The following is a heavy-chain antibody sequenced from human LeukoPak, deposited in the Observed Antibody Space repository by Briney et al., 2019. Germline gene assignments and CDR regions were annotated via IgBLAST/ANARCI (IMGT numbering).Heavy chain of an antibody. CDR2: INQDGSTK. CDR3: ARDKHYYDSSNYV. Sequence: GGSLRLSCAASGFTLSNTWMAWVRQAPGKGLEWVANINQDGSTKQYVDSVKGRFTISRDNAKNSLHLQMNSLRAEDTALYYCARDKHYYDSSNYVWGQGTLVTVSS. D-gene: IGHD3-22*01. J-gene: IGHJ4*02. V-gene: IGHV3-7*03. CDR1: GFTLSNTW.